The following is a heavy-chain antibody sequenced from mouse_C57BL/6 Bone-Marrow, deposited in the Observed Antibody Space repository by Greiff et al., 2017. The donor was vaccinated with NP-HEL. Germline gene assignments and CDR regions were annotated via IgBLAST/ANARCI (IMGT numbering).Heavy chain of an antibody. J-gene: IGHJ3*01. CDR3: ARPGSSFFAY. CDR2: INPYNGGT. V-gene: IGHV1-19*01. D-gene: IGHD1-1*01. CDR1: GYTFTDYY. Sequence: EVKLQQSGPVLVKPGASVKMSCKASGYTFTDYYMNWVKQSHGKSLEWIGVINPYNGGTSYNQKFKGKATLTVYKSSSTAYMELNSLTSEDSAVYYCARPGSSFFAYWGQGTLVTVSA.